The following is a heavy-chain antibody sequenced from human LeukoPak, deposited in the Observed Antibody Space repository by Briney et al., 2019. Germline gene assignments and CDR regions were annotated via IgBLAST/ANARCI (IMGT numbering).Heavy chain of an antibody. CDR1: GGSISSSSYY. V-gene: IGHV4-39*07. J-gene: IGHJ4*02. CDR3: ARGGRKKVVLMVYAKGFDY. CDR2: IYYSGST. Sequence: SETLSLTCTVSGGSISSSSYYWGWIRQPPGKGLEWIGSIYYSGSTYYNPPLKSRVTISVDTSKNQFSLKLSSVTAADTAVYYCARGGRKKVVLMVYAKGFDYWGQGTLVTVSS. D-gene: IGHD2-8*01.